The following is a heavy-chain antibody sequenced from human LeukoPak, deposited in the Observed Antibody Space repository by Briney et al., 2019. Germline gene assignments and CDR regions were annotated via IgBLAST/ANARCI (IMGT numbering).Heavy chain of an antibody. Sequence: GASVKVSCKASGGTFSSYAISWVRQAPGQGLEWMGGIIPIFGTANYAQKFQGRVTITADESTSTAYVELSSLRSEDTAVYYCARDLYGYGPQRYWGQGTLVTVSS. CDR3: ARDLYGYGPQRY. CDR1: GGTFSSYA. D-gene: IGHD5-18*01. J-gene: IGHJ4*02. V-gene: IGHV1-69*13. CDR2: IIPIFGTA.